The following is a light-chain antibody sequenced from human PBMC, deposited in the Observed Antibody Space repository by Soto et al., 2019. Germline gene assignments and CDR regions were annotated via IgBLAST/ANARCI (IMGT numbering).Light chain of an antibody. J-gene: IGLJ3*02. V-gene: IGLV4-60*02. CDR1: SGHSSYI. CDR3: ETWDSNTHTV. CDR2: LEGSGSY. Sequence: QSVLTQSSSASASLGSSVKLTCTLSSGHSSYIIAWHQQQPGKAPRYLMKLEGSGSYNKGSGVPDRFSGSSSGADRYLTISNLQFEDEAEYYCETWDSNTHTVFGGGTKLTVL.